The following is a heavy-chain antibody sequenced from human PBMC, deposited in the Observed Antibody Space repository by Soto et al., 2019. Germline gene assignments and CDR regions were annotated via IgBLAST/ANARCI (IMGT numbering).Heavy chain of an antibody. V-gene: IGHV4-39*01. J-gene: IGHJ4*02. CDR2: IYYSGSI. D-gene: IGHD3-22*01. CDR3: PIKYYYDSSGYQNFDH. Sequence: SETLSLTCTVSSGSISSSSYYWGWIRQPPGKGLEWFVSIYYSGSIYYNPSLKSRVTISVDTSKNQLSLKLHSVTAAYTAVYYCPIKYYYDSSGYQNFDHWGQGMSVTVS. CDR1: SGSISSSSYY.